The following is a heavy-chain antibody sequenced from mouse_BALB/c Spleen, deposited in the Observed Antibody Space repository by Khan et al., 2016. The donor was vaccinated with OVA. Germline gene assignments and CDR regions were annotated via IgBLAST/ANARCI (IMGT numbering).Heavy chain of an antibody. J-gene: IGHJ2*01. V-gene: IGHV5-9-3*01. CDR2: VSSDGSYT. CDR1: GFTFNNYA. CDR3: ARQGGIYDGPFDY. Sequence: EVELVESGGGLVKPGGSLKLSCAASGFTFNNYAMSWVRQTPEKRLEWVATVSSDGSYTYYPDSVKGRFTISRDNAKNHLYLQSSSLRAKDTAMYYCARQGGIYDGPFDYWGQGTTLTVSS. D-gene: IGHD2-3*01.